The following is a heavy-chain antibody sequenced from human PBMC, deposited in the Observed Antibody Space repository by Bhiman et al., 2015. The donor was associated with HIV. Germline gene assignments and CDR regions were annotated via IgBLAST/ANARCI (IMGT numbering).Heavy chain of an antibody. J-gene: IGHJ6*03. Sequence: EVQLVESGGGLVQPGGSLRLSCAASGFTFSTYWMSWVRQAPGKGLEWVAKIKADGSEKYSVDSVKGRFTISRDNAKNSLYLQMSSLRAEDTAVYYCARPYYNNYYVDVWGKGTTVTVSS. CDR3: ARPYYNNYYVDV. CDR1: GFTFSTYW. V-gene: IGHV3-7*05. CDR2: IKADGSEK.